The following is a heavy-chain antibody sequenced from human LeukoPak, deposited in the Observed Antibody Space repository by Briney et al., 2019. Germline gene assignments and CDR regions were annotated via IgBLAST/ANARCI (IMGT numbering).Heavy chain of an antibody. D-gene: IGHD2-21*02. CDR2: ISYSGST. V-gene: IGHV4-39*07. J-gene: IGHJ6*02. Sequence: KPSETLSLTCSVSGASISSSPYYWGWIRQPPGKGLEWIGSISYSGSTYYNPSLKSRVSMSLDTSNNQVSLKLSSVTAADTAMYYCTNDFHMDVWGQGTTVTVSS. CDR1: GASISSSPYY. CDR3: TNDFHMDV.